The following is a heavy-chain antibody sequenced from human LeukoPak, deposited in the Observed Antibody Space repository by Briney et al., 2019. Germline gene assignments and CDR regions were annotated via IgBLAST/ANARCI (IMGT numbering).Heavy chain of an antibody. CDR3: ARGATYYDFWSGLKVSDY. V-gene: IGHV3-7*01. J-gene: IGHJ4*02. CDR2: IKHDGSEK. CDR1: GFTFSTFW. D-gene: IGHD3-3*01. Sequence: GGSLRLSCAPSGFTFSTFWMSWVRQAPGKGLEWVANIKHDGSEKYYVDSVKGRFTISRDNAKNSLFLQMNSLRAEDTAVYYCARGATYYDFWSGLKVSDYWGQGTLVTVSS.